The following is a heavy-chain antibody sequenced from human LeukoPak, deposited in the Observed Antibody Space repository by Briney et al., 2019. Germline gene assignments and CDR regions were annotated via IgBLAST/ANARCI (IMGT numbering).Heavy chain of an antibody. J-gene: IGHJ3*02. CDR2: IKQDGSEK. CDR1: GFTFSSYW. V-gene: IGHV3-7*03. Sequence: GGSLRLSCAASGFTFSSYWMSWVRQAPGKGLEWVANIKQDGSEKYYVDSVKGRFTISRDNSKNTLYLQMSSLRAEDTAVYYCAKGGYCSSTSCYSNDAFDIWGQGTMVTVSS. D-gene: IGHD2-2*01. CDR3: AKGGYCSSTSCYSNDAFDI.